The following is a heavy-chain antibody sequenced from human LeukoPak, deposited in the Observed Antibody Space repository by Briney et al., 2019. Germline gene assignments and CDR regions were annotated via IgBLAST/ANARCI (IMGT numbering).Heavy chain of an antibody. D-gene: IGHD2-15*01. CDR1: GFTFSNHA. Sequence: SGGSLRLSCAASGFTFSNHAMSWVRQAPGKGLQWVAVISGGGRTTEYEDFVKGRFTISRDNSKNTLSLQMNSLTVEDTAIYFCAKNVVVKRYIDFWGQGTLGTVSS. CDR2: ISGGGRTT. V-gene: IGHV3-23*01. J-gene: IGHJ4*02. CDR3: AKNVVVKRYIDF.